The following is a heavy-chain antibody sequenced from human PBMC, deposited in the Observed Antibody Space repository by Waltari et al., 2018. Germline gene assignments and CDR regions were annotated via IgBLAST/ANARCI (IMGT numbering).Heavy chain of an antibody. V-gene: IGHV4-59*01. Sequence: QVQLQESGPGLVKPSETLSLTCPVSGGSISSYYWSWIRQPPGKGLEWIGYIYYSGSTNYNPSLKSRVTISVDTSKNQFSLKLSSVTAADTAVYYCARTGSYRGGGWFDPWGQGTLVTVSS. CDR3: ARTGSYRGGGWFDP. CDR2: IYYSGST. J-gene: IGHJ5*02. D-gene: IGHD1-26*01. CDR1: GGSISSYY.